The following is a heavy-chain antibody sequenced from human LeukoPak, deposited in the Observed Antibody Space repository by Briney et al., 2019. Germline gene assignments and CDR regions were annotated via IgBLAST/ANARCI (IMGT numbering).Heavy chain of an antibody. J-gene: IGHJ4*02. CDR2: INSDGSST. CDR3: AGDDFWSGYITRY. D-gene: IGHD3-3*01. V-gene: IGHV3-74*01. CDR1: GFTFSSYW. Sequence: GGFLRLSCAASGFTFSSYWMHWVRQAPGKGLVWVSRINSDGSSTSYADSVKGRFTISRDNAKNTLYLQMNSLRAEDTAVYYCAGDDFWSGYITRYWGQGTLVTVST.